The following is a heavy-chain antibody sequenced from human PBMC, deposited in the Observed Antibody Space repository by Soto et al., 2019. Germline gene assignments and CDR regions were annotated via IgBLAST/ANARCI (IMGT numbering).Heavy chain of an antibody. CDR3: AREVGTGDFDY. CDR2: ISSSSSYI. J-gene: IGHJ4*02. V-gene: IGHV3-21*01. CDR1: GFTFSSYS. D-gene: IGHD1-1*01. Sequence: KAGGSLRLSCAASGFTFSSYSMNWVRQAPGKGLEWVSSISSSSSYIYYADSVKGRFTISRDNAKNSLYLQMNSLRAEDTAVYYCAREVGTGDFDYWGQGTLVTVSS.